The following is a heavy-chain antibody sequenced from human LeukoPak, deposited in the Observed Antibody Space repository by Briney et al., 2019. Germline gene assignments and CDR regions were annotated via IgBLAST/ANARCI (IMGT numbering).Heavy chain of an antibody. V-gene: IGHV4-39*07. D-gene: IGHD3-10*01. CDR2: IYYSGST. CDR1: GGSISSSSYY. J-gene: IGHJ4*02. CDR3: LSMVRALYYFDY. Sequence: KPSETLSLTCTVSGGSISSSSYYWGWIRQPPGRGLEWIGSIYYSGSTYYNPSLKSRVTISVDTSKNQFSLKLSSVTAADTAVYYCLSMVRALYYFDYWGQGTLVTVSS.